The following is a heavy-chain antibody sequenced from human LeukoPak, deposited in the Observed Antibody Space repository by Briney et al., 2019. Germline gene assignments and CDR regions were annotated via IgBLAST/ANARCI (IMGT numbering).Heavy chain of an antibody. J-gene: IGHJ3*02. Sequence: GGSLRLSCAASGFTFSSYAMSWVRQAPGKGLEWVSAISGSGGSTYYADSVKGRFTISRDNAKNSLYLQMNSLRAEDTAVYYCARGGDYGDPDDAFDIWGQGTMVTVSS. V-gene: IGHV3-23*01. CDR1: GFTFSSYA. CDR3: ARGGDYGDPDDAFDI. D-gene: IGHD4-17*01. CDR2: ISGSGGST.